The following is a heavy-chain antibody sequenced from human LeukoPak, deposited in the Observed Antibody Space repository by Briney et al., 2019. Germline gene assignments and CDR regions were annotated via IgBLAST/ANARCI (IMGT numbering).Heavy chain of an antibody. CDR1: GYTFTSYG. Sequence: ASVKVSCKASGYTFTSYGISWVRQAPGQGLEWMGWISAYNGNTNYAQKLQDRVTMTTDTSTSTAYMELRSLRSDDTAVYYCARDSMEAAVNWFDPWGQGTLVTVSS. CDR3: ARDSMEAAVNWFDP. J-gene: IGHJ5*02. D-gene: IGHD6-13*01. V-gene: IGHV1-18*01. CDR2: ISAYNGNT.